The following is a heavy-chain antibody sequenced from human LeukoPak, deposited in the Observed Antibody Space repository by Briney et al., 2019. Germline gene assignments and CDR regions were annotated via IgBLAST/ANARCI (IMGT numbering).Heavy chain of an antibody. V-gene: IGHV3-23*01. Sequence: GGSLRLSCAVSGFTFSSYAMSWVRQAPGKGLEWVSAISVSVGSTYYADSVKGRFTISRDNSKNTPYLQMNSLRAEDTAVYYCAKDPPYRGSGTTGYFQHWGQGTLVTVSS. D-gene: IGHD1-26*01. CDR1: GFTFSSYA. CDR2: ISVSVGST. CDR3: AKDPPYRGSGTTGYFQH. J-gene: IGHJ1*01.